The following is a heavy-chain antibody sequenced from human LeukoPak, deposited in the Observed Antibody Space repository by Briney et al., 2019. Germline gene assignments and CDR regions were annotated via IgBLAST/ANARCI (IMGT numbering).Heavy chain of an antibody. CDR3: ARELTYADY. V-gene: IGHV4-30-4*01. Sequence: SETLSLTCTVSGGSISSGDYYWSWICQPPGKGLEWIGYIYYSGSTYYNPSLKSRVTMSVDTSKNQFSLKLSSVTAADTAVYYCARELTYADYWGQGTLVTVSS. CDR2: IYYSGST. D-gene: IGHD4/OR15-4a*01. CDR1: GGSISSGDYY. J-gene: IGHJ4*02.